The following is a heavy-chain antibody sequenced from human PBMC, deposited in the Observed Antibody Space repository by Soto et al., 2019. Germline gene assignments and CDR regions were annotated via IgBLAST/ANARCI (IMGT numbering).Heavy chain of an antibody. CDR2: SSDSGTFT. D-gene: IGHD1-1*01. CDR1: GFTFSDYY. CDR3: ARSGDNYNLLDY. Sequence: QVHLVESGGGLVKPGGSLRLSCAASGFTFSDYYMSWLRQAPGQGLEWLSYSSDSGTFTRYADSVKGRFSISRDNAKNSLYLQINSLGGEDTAIYYCARSGDNYNLLDYWGQGTPVTVSS. V-gene: IGHV3-11*05. J-gene: IGHJ4*02.